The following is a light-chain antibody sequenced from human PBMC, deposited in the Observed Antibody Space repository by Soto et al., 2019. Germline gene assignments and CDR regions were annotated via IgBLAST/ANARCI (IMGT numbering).Light chain of an antibody. V-gene: IGKV1-5*03. CDR1: QSISSW. J-gene: IGKJ1*01. CDR2: KAS. Sequence: DIQMTQSPSTLSASVGDRVTITCRASQSISSWLAWYQQKPGKAPKVLIYKASSLESGVPSRFSGSGSGTEFTLTISSLHPDDFATYYCQHYSNYFWPFCQGTKVDIK. CDR3: QHYSNYFWP.